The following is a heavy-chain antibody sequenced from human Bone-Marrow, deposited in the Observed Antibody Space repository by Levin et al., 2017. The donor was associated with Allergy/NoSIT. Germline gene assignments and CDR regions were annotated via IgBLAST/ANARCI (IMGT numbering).Heavy chain of an antibody. Sequence: ASVKVSCKASGYTFTGYYMHWVRQAPGEGLEWMGWINPKSGGTNYAEKFQGRVTMTRDTSISTAYMELSSLRSDDTAVYYCARERGEGATSDWFHPWGQGTLVTVSS. V-gene: IGHV1-2*02. CDR1: GYTFTGYY. D-gene: IGHD1-26*01. CDR3: ARERGEGATSDWFHP. CDR2: INPKSGGT. J-gene: IGHJ5*02.